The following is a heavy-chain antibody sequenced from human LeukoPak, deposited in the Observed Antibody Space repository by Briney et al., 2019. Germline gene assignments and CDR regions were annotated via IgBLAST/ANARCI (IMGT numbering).Heavy chain of an antibody. CDR1: GFTFSSYA. CDR3: GKDQRVVPAAIFDY. V-gene: IGHV3-23*01. J-gene: IGHJ4*02. D-gene: IGHD2-2*01. Sequence: GGSLRLSCAASGFTFSSYAMSWVRQAPGKGLEWVSAISGSGGSTYYADSVKGRFTISRDNAKNMLYLQVNSLRAEDTAVYYCGKDQRVVPAAIFDYWGQGTLVTVSS. CDR2: ISGSGGST.